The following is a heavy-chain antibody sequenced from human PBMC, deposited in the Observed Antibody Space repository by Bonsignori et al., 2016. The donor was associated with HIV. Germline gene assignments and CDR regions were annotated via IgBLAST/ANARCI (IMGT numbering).Heavy chain of an antibody. CDR1: IPLPVSTG. CDR3: GRDLSGRDDY. D-gene: IGHD3-16*02. Sequence: EVQLVESGGGLVQPGGSVETLLCSLWIPLPVSTGCTGSGQAPGKGLVWVSRTNEDGRRTDYADSVRGRFTISRDNSKNTLYLEMHSLTVEDTAVYYCGRDLSGRDDYWGQGAMVTVSS. CDR2: TNEDGRRT. J-gene: IGHJ4*02. V-gene: IGHV3-74*01.